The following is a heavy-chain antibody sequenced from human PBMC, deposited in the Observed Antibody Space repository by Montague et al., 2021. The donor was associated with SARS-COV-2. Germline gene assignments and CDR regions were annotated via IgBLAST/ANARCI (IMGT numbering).Heavy chain of an antibody. D-gene: IGHD6-13*01. CDR1: GDSISTYY. V-gene: IGHV4-59*12. CDR2: IFYTGST. J-gene: IGHJ6*02. Sequence: SETLSLTCTVSGDSISTYYWNWIRQPPGKGLEWLGSIFYTGSTNYNPSLKSRVTISLDTSKNQFFLKVTSVTAADTAVYYCARQAAGSYFYYGVDVGGQGTTVTVSS. CDR3: ARQAAGSYFYYGVDV.